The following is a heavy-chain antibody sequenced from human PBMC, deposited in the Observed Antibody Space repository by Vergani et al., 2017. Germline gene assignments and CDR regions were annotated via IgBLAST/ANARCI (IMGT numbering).Heavy chain of an antibody. D-gene: IGHD6-13*01. CDR2: INHSGST. J-gene: IGHJ5*02. V-gene: IGHV4-34*01. CDR1: GGSFSGYY. CDR3: ARGAYSSSWYNWFDP. Sequence: QVQLQESGPGLVKPSETLSLTCAVYGGSFSGYYWSWIRQPPGKGLEWIGEINHSGSTNYNPSLKSRVTISVDTSKNQFSLKLSSVTAADTAVYYCARGAYSSSWYNWFDPWGQGTLVTVSS.